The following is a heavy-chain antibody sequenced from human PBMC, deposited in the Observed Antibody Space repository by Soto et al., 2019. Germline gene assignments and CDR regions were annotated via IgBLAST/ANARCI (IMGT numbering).Heavy chain of an antibody. D-gene: IGHD1-26*01. V-gene: IGHV1-18*01. CDR3: ARGPGLYSGSYYLDY. CDR1: GYTFISYS. CDR2: ISGYTGNT. J-gene: IGHJ4*02. Sequence: QVQLVQSGAEVEKPGASVKVSCKASGYTFISYSITWVRQAPGQGLEWMGWISGYTGNTNYAHSIQGRDTTTTDTSTTTSYMEWWSLRSDDTAVYYCARGPGLYSGSYYLDYWGQGTLVTVSS.